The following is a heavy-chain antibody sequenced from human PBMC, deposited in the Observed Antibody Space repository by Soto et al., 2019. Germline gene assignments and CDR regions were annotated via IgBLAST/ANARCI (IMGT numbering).Heavy chain of an antibody. J-gene: IGHJ4*02. CDR2: IYWNDDK. D-gene: IGHD5-18*01. Sequence: QITLKESGPTLVKPTQPLTLTCTFSGFSFSTSGVGVGWIRQPPGKALEWLAIIYWNDDKRDSPSLQSRLTIPNDPSKKQVVLTMTSMEPVDTATYYCAHRASNEDTIGYWGQGTLVTVSS. CDR1: GFSFSTSGVG. CDR3: AHRASNEDTIGY. V-gene: IGHV2-5*01.